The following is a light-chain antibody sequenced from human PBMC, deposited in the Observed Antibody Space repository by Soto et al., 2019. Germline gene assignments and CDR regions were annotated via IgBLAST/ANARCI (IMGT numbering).Light chain of an antibody. J-gene: IGLJ2*01. Sequence: QYVLTQPPSVSGAPGQRVTISCTGSSSNIGAGYDVHWYQQLPGTAPKLLIYGNSNRPSGVPDRFSGSKSGTSASLAITGLQAEDEADYYRQSYDSSLSAVVFGGGTKLTVL. CDR1: SSNIGAGYD. CDR3: QSYDSSLSAVV. V-gene: IGLV1-40*01. CDR2: GNS.